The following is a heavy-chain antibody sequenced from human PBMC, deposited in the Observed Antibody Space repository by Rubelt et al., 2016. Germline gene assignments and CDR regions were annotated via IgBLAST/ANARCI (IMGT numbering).Heavy chain of an antibody. J-gene: IGHJ4*02. D-gene: IGHD3-16*01. Sequence: QVQLQQWGAGLLKPSETLSLTCAVYGGSFSGYYWSWIRQHPGKGLEWIGEINHSGSTNYNPSLKSGVTISVDTSKTQFSLKLGSVTAADTAVYYCARGITLDYWGQGTLVTVSS. CDR3: ARGITLDY. CDR2: INHSGST. V-gene: IGHV4-34*01. CDR1: GGSFSGYY.